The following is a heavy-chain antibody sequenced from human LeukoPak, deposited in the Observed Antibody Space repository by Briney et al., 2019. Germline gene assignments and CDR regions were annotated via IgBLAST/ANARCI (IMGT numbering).Heavy chain of an antibody. CDR2: ISSSSSYI. CDR3: ARDYPLAAAATFDI. J-gene: IGHJ3*02. Sequence: GGSLRLSCAASGFTFSSYSMNWVRQAPGKGLEWVSSISSSSSYIYYADPVKGRFTISRDNAKNSLYLQMNSLRAEDTAVYYCARDYPLAAAATFDIWGQGTMVTVSS. CDR1: GFTFSSYS. V-gene: IGHV3-21*01. D-gene: IGHD6-13*01.